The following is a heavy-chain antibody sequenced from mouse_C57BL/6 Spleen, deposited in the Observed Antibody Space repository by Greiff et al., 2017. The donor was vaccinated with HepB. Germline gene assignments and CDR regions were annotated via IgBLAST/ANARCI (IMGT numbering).Heavy chain of an antibody. CDR3: ARSLRSNFDV. CDR1: GFTFSDYG. J-gene: IGHJ1*03. D-gene: IGHD1-1*01. Sequence: DVQLQESGGGLVKPGGSLKLSCAASGFTFSDYGMHWVRQAPEKGLEWVAYISSGSSTIYYADTVKGRFTISRDNAKNTLFLQMTSLRSEDTAMYYCARSLRSNFDVWGTGTTVTVSS. V-gene: IGHV5-17*01. CDR2: ISSGSSTI.